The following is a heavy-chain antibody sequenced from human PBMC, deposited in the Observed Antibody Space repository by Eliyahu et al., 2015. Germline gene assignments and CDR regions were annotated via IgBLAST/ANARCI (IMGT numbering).Heavy chain of an antibody. CDR1: GGXISSYX. J-gene: IGHJ2*01. V-gene: IGHV4-59*08. CDR2: IYYXGST. D-gene: IGHD6-19*01. CDR3: ARQSGWFHWYFDL. Sequence: QVQLQESGPGLVKPSEXLSLTCTXSGGXISSYXWSWIRXPPGKGLEWIGYIYYXGSTNYNPSLKSRVTISVDTSKNQFSLKLSSVTAADTAVYYCARQSGWFHWYFDLWGRGTLVTVSS.